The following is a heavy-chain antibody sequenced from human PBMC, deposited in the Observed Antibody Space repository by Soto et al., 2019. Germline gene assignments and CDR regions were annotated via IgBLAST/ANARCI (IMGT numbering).Heavy chain of an antibody. Sequence: QVQLVQSGAEVKKPGASVKVSCKASGYTLTSYDINWVRQATGQGLAWMGWMNPNSGNTGYAQKFQGRVTMTRNTSISTTCLEPRSLRSGDTVVYYCARESASGLDGWGPGTTVTVPS. V-gene: IGHV1-8*01. CDR1: GYTLTSYD. J-gene: IGHJ6*02. CDR2: MNPNSGNT. CDR3: ARESASGLDG.